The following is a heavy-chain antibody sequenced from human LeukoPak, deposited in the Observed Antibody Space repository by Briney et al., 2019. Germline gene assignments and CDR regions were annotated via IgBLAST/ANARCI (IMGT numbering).Heavy chain of an antibody. CDR3: ARRTYDSSGYYPVWYFDL. V-gene: IGHV4-61*02. Sequence: SQTLSLTCTVSGGSISSGSYYWSWIRQPAGKGLEWIGRIYTSGSTNYNPSLKSRVTISVDTSKNQFSLKLSSVTAADTAVYYCARRTYDSSGYYPVWYFDLWGRGTLVTVSS. J-gene: IGHJ2*01. CDR2: IYTSGST. D-gene: IGHD3-22*01. CDR1: GGSISSGSYY.